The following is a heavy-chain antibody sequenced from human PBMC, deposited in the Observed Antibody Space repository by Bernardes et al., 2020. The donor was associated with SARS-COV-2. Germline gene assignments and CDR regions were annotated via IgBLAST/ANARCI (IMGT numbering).Heavy chain of an antibody. J-gene: IGHJ5*02. CDR2: INHSGSS. CDR3: ARGASFGFLSAYSFGGGGPFDP. CDR1: GGSFSSHY. Sequence: SETLSLTCAVYGGSFSSHYWAWIRQPPGRGLEWVGEINHSGSSTYNPSLKSRVTLSVDTSKMQFSLKLTSVNAADMAVYYCARGASFGFLSAYSFGGGGPFDPWGQGVLVTVAS. D-gene: IGHD3-3*01. V-gene: IGHV4-34*01.